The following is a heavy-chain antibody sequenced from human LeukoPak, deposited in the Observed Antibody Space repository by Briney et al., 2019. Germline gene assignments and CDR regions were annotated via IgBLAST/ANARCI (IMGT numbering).Heavy chain of an antibody. CDR3: ARGARAGYNLEPFDY. D-gene: IGHD5-24*01. CDR2: IYYSGST. CDR1: GVSMSSYY. J-gene: IGHJ4*02. Sequence: KASETLSLTCTVSGVSMSSYYWSWIRQPPRQRLEWIGYIYYSGSTKYNPSLKSRVTISVDTSKNQFSLKLSSVTAADTAVYYCARGARAGYNLEPFDYWGQGTLVTVSS. V-gene: IGHV4-59*08.